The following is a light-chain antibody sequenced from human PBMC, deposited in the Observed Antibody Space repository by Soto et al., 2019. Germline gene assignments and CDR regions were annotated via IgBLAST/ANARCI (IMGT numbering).Light chain of an antibody. CDR1: QSVSSY. J-gene: IGKJ1*01. CDR2: DAS. Sequence: EIVLTQSPATLSLSPGERATLSCRASQSVSSYLAWYQQKSGQPPRLLIYDASTRATGFPDRFSGSGSGTDFTLTISRLEPEDFAVYYCQQYGSSGTFGQGTKVDIK. V-gene: IGKV3-20*01. CDR3: QQYGSSGT.